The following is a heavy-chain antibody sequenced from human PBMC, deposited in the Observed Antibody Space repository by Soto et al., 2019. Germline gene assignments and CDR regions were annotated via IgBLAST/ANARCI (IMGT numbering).Heavy chain of an antibody. CDR2: ISGSGIST. CDR1: GFTFSTYP. Sequence: PGGSLRLSCAASGFTFSTYPMSWVRQAPGKGLEWVSGISGSGISTYYTDSVKGRFTISRDNSKNTVFLQMSSLRDEDTAVYYCVKPPVITASYYYYDMDVWGQGTTVTVSS. J-gene: IGHJ6*02. CDR3: VKPPVITASYYYYDMDV. V-gene: IGHV3-23*01. D-gene: IGHD4-4*01.